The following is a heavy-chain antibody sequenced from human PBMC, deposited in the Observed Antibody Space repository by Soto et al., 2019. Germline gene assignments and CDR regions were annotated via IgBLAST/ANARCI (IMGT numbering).Heavy chain of an antibody. Sequence: EVSVEVSCKASGYTFTSCCIRWVLLAPGQGLEWVGVINPSGGSTTYLQKFQGRVTMTSDTSTSTVYMELSSLRSEDTAVYYCARGLRAATAATYGYWGQGTLVTVSS. J-gene: IGHJ4*02. D-gene: IGHD2-15*01. CDR3: ARGLRAATAATYGY. CDR1: GYTFTSCC. V-gene: IGHV1-46*01. CDR2: INPSGGST.